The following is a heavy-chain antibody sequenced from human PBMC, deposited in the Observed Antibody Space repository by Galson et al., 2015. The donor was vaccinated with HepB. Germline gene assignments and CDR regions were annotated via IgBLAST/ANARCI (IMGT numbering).Heavy chain of an antibody. D-gene: IGHD3-3*02. V-gene: IGHV3-7*01. CDR3: GRQGRTFDP. CDR2: IKEDGSQK. J-gene: IGHJ5*02. CDR1: GFTFSGYW. Sequence: SLRLSCAASGFTFSGYWMSWIRQAPGKRLEWVANIKEDGSQKYYVDSVKGRFTISRDNAKNSLYLQMNSLGVEDTAVYYCGRQGRTFDPCGPVTLVTVSS.